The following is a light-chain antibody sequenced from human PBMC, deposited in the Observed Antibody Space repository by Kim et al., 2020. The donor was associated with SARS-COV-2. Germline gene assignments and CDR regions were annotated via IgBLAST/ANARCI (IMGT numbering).Light chain of an antibody. CDR2: TAS. J-gene: IGKJ5*01. Sequence: DIQMTQSPSSLSASVGDRVTITCRASQSMSRHLNWYQQKPGKAPKPLIYTASSLQSGVPSRFSGSGSGTDFTLTISSLQPEDFATYYCQQSSSSPPTFGQGTRLEIK. CDR3: QQSSSSPPT. CDR1: QSMSRH. V-gene: IGKV1-39*01.